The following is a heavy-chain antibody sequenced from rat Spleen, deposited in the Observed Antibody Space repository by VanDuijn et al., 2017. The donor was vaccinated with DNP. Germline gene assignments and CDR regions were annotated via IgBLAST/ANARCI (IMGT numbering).Heavy chain of an antibody. CDR2: ISYDGSST. CDR1: GFTFNHYN. Sequence: EVQLVESGGGLVQPGRSLKLSCAASGFTFNHYNMAWVRQAPKKGLEWDATISYDGSSTYFRDSVKGRLTISRDNAKSTLYLQMDSLRSEETATYYCAKVRTTGIPGFAYWGQGTLVTVSS. D-gene: IGHD1-9*01. J-gene: IGHJ3*01. V-gene: IGHV5-7*01. CDR3: AKVRTTGIPGFAY.